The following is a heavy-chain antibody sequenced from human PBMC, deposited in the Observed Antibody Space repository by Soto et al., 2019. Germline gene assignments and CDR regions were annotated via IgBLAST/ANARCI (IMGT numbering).Heavy chain of an antibody. V-gene: IGHV4-31*03. Sequence: PSETLSLTCTVSGDSISSGGYYWSWIRQHPGKGLEWIGYIYYSGSTYYNPSLKSRVTISVDTSKNQFSLKLSSVTAADTAVYYCARVRLRTGYYYYYGMDVWGQGTTVTVSS. CDR3: ARVRLRTGYYYYYGMDV. CDR2: IYYSGST. D-gene: IGHD4-17*01. J-gene: IGHJ6*02. CDR1: GDSISSGGYY.